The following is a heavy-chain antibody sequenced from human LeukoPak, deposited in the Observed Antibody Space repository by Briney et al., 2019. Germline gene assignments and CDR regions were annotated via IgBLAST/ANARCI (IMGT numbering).Heavy chain of an antibody. Sequence: GGSLRLSCAASGFTFSSYAMHWVRQAPGKGLEWVAVISYDGSNKYYADSVKGRFTISRDNSKNTLYLQTNSLRAEDTAVYYCAKGGPAASFDYWGQGTLVTVSS. CDR1: GFTFSSYA. CDR2: ISYDGSNK. J-gene: IGHJ4*02. D-gene: IGHD3-16*01. V-gene: IGHV3-30-3*01. CDR3: AKGGPAASFDY.